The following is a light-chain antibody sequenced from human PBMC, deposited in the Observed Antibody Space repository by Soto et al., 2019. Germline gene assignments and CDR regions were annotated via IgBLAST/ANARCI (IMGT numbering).Light chain of an antibody. CDR3: QQYGSSRLT. V-gene: IGKV3-20*01. CDR1: QSVSSSF. CDR2: GAS. Sequence: EIVLTQSPGTLSLSPGERATLSCRASQSVSSSFLTWYQQKPGQAPRLLIYGASSRATGIPDRFSGSGSGTDFTLNISRLEPEDFAVYYCQQYGSSRLTFGGGTKVDI. J-gene: IGKJ4*02.